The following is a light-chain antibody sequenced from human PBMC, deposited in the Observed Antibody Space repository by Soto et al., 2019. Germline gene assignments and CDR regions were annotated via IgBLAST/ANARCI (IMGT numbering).Light chain of an antibody. J-gene: IGKJ4*01. CDR1: QSISNY. V-gene: IGKV1-39*01. CDR2: AAS. Sequence: DMEMTQSPSSLSASVGDRVTITCRASQSISNYLNWYQHKPGKTPKLLIYAASSLHSGVPTRFSGSGSGTDFTLTINSLQPEDFATYYCQQSSGTPLTFGGGTKMEIK. CDR3: QQSSGTPLT.